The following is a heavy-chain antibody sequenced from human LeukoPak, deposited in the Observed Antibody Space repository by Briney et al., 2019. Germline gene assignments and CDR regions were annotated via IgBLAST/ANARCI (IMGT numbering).Heavy chain of an antibody. CDR1: GGSISSGGYY. CDR2: IYYSGST. J-gene: IGHJ4*02. Sequence: SETLSLTCTVSGGSISSGGYYWSWIRQHPGKGLEWIGYIYYSGSTYYNPSLKSRVTISVDTSKNQFSLKLSSVTAADTAMYYCASFYGDYGLFDYWGQGTLVTVSS. CDR3: ASFYGDYGLFDY. V-gene: IGHV4-31*03. D-gene: IGHD4-17*01.